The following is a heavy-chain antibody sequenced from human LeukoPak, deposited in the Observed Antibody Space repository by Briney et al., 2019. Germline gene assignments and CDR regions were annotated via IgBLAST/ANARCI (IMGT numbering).Heavy chain of an antibody. CDR3: VRSDILN. CDR1: GFSFSSYA. CDR2: ISNNGGTT. Sequence: GGSLRLSCSASGFSFSSYAIYWVRQAPGEGLEYVSAISNNGGTTYYADSVKGRFTISRDNPKNTLYLQMSSLRAEDTAVYYCVRSDILNWGQGTLVTVSS. V-gene: IGHV3-64D*06. J-gene: IGHJ4*02.